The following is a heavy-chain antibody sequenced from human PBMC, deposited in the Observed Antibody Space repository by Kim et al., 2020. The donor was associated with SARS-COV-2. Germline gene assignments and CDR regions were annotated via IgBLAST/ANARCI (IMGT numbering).Heavy chain of an antibody. CDR1: GFTFGVYA. CDR3: TRKVDMDV. Sequence: GGSLRLSCTASGFTFGVYAMNWVRQAPGKGLEWVGFIRGKVYGATTEYAASVRGRFTISRDDSKSVAYLQMNSVKTEDTAVYYCTRKVDMDVWGQGTTVTVSS. V-gene: IGHV3-49*04. CDR2: IRGKVYGATT. J-gene: IGHJ6*02.